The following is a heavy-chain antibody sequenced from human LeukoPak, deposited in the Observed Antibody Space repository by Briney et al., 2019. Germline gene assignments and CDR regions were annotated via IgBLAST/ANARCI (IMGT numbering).Heavy chain of an antibody. CDR3: ARRASGSYPDYFDS. D-gene: IGHD1-26*01. CDR2: IHCSGST. CDR1: GGSSSSYY. Sequence: PSETLSLTCTISGGSSSSYYWSWIRQPPGKGLEWIGYIHCSGSTNYNPSLKSRATISLDTSKNQVSLKLTSVTAADTAVYYCARRASGSYPDYFDSWGQGTLVTVSS. V-gene: IGHV4-59*08. J-gene: IGHJ4*02.